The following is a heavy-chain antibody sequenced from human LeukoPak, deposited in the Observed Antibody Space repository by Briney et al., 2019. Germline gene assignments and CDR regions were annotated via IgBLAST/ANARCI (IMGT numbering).Heavy chain of an antibody. V-gene: IGHV3-23*01. Sequence: PGGSLRLSCAASGFTFSSYAMSWVRQAPGKGLEWVSAISGSGGSTYYADSVKGRFTISRDNSKNTLYLQMNSLRAEDTAVYYCAKVTTYYDILTGYRKTVWGAFDIWGQGTMVTVSS. CDR3: AKVTTYYDILTGYRKTVWGAFDI. J-gene: IGHJ3*02. CDR1: GFTFSSYA. CDR2: ISGSGGST. D-gene: IGHD3-9*01.